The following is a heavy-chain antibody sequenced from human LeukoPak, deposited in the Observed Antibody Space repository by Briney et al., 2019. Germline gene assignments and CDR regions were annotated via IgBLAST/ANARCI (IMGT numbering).Heavy chain of an antibody. J-gene: IGHJ4*02. CDR1: GFTFGDYA. V-gene: IGHV3-49*04. D-gene: IGHD6-13*01. Sequence: GGSLRLSCTAPGFTFGDYAMSWVRQAPGKGLEWVGFIRSKAYGGTTEYAASVKGRFTISRDDSKSIAYLQMNSLKTEDTAVYYCTRTRIAAAGQPDYWGQGTLVTVSS. CDR3: TRTRIAAAGQPDY. CDR2: IRSKAYGGTT.